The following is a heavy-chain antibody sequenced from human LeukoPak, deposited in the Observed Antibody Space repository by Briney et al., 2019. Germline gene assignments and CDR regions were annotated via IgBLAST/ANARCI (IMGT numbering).Heavy chain of an antibody. CDR1: GFTFSSYA. D-gene: IGHD7-27*01. Sequence: GGSLRLSCAASGFTFSSYAMHWVRQAPGKGLVWVSRINSDGISTNYADSVKGRFTISRDNAKNTLYLQMNSLRAEDTAVYYCARDRQAGDGEYFDYWAQGTLVTVSS. V-gene: IGHV3-74*01. J-gene: IGHJ4*02. CDR2: INSDGIST. CDR3: ARDRQAGDGEYFDY.